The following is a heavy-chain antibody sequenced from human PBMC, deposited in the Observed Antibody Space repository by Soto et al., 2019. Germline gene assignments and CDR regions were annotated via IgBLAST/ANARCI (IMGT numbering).Heavy chain of an antibody. D-gene: IGHD6-13*01. Sequence: QLQLRESGSGLVKPSQTLSLTCTVSGAPITSGAYSWSWIRQPPGKGLEWIGFIYQSGSTHYNPSLKSRVTISVHRSKDHCSLQLTSLAAADTAGCSCARDMSGCSSSHGYLSGWFGPWGPGRPVTVSP. CDR2: IYQSGST. CDR1: GAPITSGAYS. J-gene: IGHJ5*02. V-gene: IGHV4-30-2*01. CDR3: ARDMSGCSSSHGYLSGWFGP.